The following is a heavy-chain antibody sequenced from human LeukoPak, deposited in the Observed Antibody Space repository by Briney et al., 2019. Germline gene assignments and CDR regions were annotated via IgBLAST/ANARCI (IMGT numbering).Heavy chain of an antibody. Sequence: GGSLRLSCTVSGFTVSTNPWSWVRQAPGKGLEWVSFIYSGGDTHYSDSVKGRFTISRDNSKNTLYLQMNGLRPEDTAIYYCSRRAGEYSHPYDYWGQGTLVTVSS. V-gene: IGHV3-53*01. CDR1: GFTVSTNP. D-gene: IGHD2-15*01. CDR2: IYSGGDT. CDR3: SRRAGEYSHPYDY. J-gene: IGHJ4*02.